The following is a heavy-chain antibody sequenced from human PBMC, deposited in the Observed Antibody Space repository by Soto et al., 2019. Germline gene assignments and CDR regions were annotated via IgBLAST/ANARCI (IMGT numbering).Heavy chain of an antibody. Sequence: GGSLRLSCAASGFTFSTYTMNWVRQAPGKGLEWVAGIFPGGSTYYANSVKGRFTISRDHSQSSVFLQMSSLRDEDTAVYYCAIDCQADGIWIFDFWGQRTLVTVSS. CDR3: AIDCQADGIWIFDF. CDR1: GFTFSTYT. CDR2: IFPGGST. D-gene: IGHD3-3*01. J-gene: IGHJ4*02. V-gene: IGHV3-23*03.